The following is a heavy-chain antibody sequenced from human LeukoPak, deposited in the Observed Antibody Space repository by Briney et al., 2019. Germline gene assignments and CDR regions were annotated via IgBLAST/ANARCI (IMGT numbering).Heavy chain of an antibody. D-gene: IGHD3-22*01. CDR1: GFTFSSYG. J-gene: IGHJ4*02. Sequence: GGSLRLSCAASGFTFSSYGMHWVRQAPGKGLEWVAVISYDGSNKYYADSVKGRFTISRDNSKNTLYLQMNRLRAEDTAVYYCARLHHDSSGYYLDYWGQGTLVTVSS. CDR3: ARLHHDSSGYYLDY. CDR2: ISYDGSNK. V-gene: IGHV3-30*03.